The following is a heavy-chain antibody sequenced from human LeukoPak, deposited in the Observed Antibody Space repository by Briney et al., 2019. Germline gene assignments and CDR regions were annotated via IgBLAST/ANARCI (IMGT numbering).Heavy chain of an antibody. J-gene: IGHJ2*01. CDR2: ISGSGRST. V-gene: IGHV3-23*01. Sequence: GGSLRLSCAASGVTFGSYAMTWVHQAPGKGLEWVARISGSGRSTYYSDSVKGRFSISRDNSNNTLFFQMANLRGEDTAIYYCAKHSPYRVFSCFDLWGRGPPVTGAS. CDR1: GVTFGSYA. CDR3: AKHSPYRVFSCFDL. D-gene: IGHD1-14*01.